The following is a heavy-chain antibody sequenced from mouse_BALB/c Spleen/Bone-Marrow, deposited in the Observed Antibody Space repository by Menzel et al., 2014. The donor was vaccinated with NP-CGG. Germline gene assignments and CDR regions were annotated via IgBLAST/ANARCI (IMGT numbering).Heavy chain of an antibody. CDR1: GFSLTSYG. CDR3: AREGRGYYGSSGAAMDY. D-gene: IGHD1-1*01. J-gene: IGHJ4*01. Sequence: VMLVESGPGLVAPSQSLSITCTVSGFSLTSYGVHWVRQPPGKGLEWLGVIWAGGSTSYNSARMSRLSINQDNSKSQVFLKLNSLQTDDTATYYCAREGRGYYGSSGAAMDYWGQGTSVTVSS. CDR2: IWAGGST. V-gene: IGHV2-9*02.